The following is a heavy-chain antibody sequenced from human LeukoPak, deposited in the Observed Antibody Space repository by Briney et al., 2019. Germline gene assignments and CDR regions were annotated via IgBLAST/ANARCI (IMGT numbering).Heavy chain of an antibody. CDR3: ASTGYCGGDCYLGLDY. D-gene: IGHD2-21*02. CDR1: GGSFSGYY. CDR2: INHSGST. Sequence: PSETLSLTCAVYGGSFSGYYWSWTRQPPGKGREWIGEINHSGSTNYNPSLKSRVTISVDTSKNQFSLKLSSVTVAGTAVYYCASTGYCGGDCYLGLDYWGQGTLVTVSS. V-gene: IGHV4-34*01. J-gene: IGHJ4*02.